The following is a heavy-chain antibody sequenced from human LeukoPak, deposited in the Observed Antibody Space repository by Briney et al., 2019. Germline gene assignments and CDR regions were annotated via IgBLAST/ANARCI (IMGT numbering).Heavy chain of an antibody. CDR1: GGSISSSYY. V-gene: IGHV4-39*07. CDR3: ASLYSGSYDTGSFDYFNY. J-gene: IGHJ4*02. D-gene: IGHD1-26*01. Sequence: SETLSLTCTISGGSISSSYYWGWIRQPPGKGLEWIGNMYYTGRSHYNPSLKSRVTISVDTSKNQFSLKLSSVTAADTAAYYCASLYSGSYDTGSFDYFNYWGQGTLVTVSS. CDR2: MYYTGRS.